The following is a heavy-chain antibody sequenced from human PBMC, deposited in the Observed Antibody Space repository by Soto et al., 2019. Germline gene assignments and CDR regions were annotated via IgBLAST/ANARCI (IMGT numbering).Heavy chain of an antibody. CDR2: TYYRSKWYN. V-gene: IGHV6-1*01. Sequence: SQTLSLTCAISGDSVSSNSAAWNWIRQSPSRGLEWLGRTYYRSKWYNDYAVSVKSRITINPDTSKNQFSLQLNSVTPEDTAVYYCARDQDYYDSSGYYYVRDYYYYGMDVWGQGTTVTVSS. J-gene: IGHJ6*02. D-gene: IGHD3-22*01. CDR1: GDSVSSNSAA. CDR3: ARDQDYYDSSGYYYVRDYYYYGMDV.